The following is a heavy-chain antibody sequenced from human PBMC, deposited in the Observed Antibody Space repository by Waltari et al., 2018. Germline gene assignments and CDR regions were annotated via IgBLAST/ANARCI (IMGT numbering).Heavy chain of an antibody. CDR2: IWYDGSNK. D-gene: IGHD2-15*01. Sequence: QVQLVESGGGVVQPGRSLRLSCAASGFTFSSYGMHWVRQAPGKGLGWVAVIWYDGSNKYYADSGKGRFTSSRDNSKNTLYLQMNSLRAEDTAVYYCAKDFLPTNGGRFDYWGQGTLVTVSS. CDR1: GFTFSSYG. V-gene: IGHV3-30*18. CDR3: AKDFLPTNGGRFDY. J-gene: IGHJ4*02.